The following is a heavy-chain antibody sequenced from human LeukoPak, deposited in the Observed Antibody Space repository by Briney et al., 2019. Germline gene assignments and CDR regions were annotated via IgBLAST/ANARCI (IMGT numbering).Heavy chain of an antibody. CDR2: ISSSSSYI. CDR1: GFTFSSYA. V-gene: IGHV3-21*01. Sequence: GGSLRLSCAASGFTFSSYAMSWVRQAPGKGLEWVPAISSSSSYIYYADSVKGRFTISRDNAKNSLYLQMNSLRAEDTAVYYCARGPWGQQLVRPQWDYFDYWGQGTLVTVSS. J-gene: IGHJ4*02. D-gene: IGHD6-13*01. CDR3: ARGPWGQQLVRPQWDYFDY.